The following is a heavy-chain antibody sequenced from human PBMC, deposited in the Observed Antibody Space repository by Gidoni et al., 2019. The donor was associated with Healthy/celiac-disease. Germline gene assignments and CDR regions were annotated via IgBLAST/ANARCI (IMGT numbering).Heavy chain of an antibody. V-gene: IGHV4-61*02. CDR3: ARGESGSYAEYFQH. J-gene: IGHJ1*01. CDR1: GGSISSGSYY. Sequence: QVQLQESGPGLVKPSQTLSLTCTVSGGSISSGSYYWSWIRQPAGKGLELLGRIYTSGSTNYNPSLKSRVTISVDTSKNQFSLKLSSVTAADTAVYYCARGESGSYAEYFQHWGQGTLVTVSS. CDR2: IYTSGST. D-gene: IGHD1-26*01.